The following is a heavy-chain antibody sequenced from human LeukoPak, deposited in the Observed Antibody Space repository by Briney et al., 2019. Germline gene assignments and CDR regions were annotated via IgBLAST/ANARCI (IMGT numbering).Heavy chain of an antibody. J-gene: IGHJ4*02. CDR3: AKDRSDYGEQGDDYGPLSY. CDR2: ISGSGDST. D-gene: IGHD4-17*01. V-gene: IGHV3-23*01. Sequence: GGSLRLSCAASGFTFSSYAMSWVRQAPGKGLEWVSAISGSGDSTYYGDSVKGRFTISRDNSKNTLYLQMNSLRAEDTAVYYCAKDRSDYGEQGDDYGPLSYWGQGTLVTVSS. CDR1: GFTFSSYA.